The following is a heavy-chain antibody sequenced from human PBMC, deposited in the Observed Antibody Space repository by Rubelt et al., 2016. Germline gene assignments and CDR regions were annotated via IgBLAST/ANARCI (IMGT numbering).Heavy chain of an antibody. D-gene: IGHD3-10*01. V-gene: IGHV4-39*02. Sequence: QLQLQESGPGLVKPSETLSLTCTVSGGSISSGPYFWGWIRQPPGKALEWIGSIYSSGSTYYNPSLQGRVTISVDTSKNHFALKRTSVTAADTAVYYCARLRGGTDYWGQGTLVTVSS. CDR2: IYSSGST. CDR1: GGSISSGPYF. CDR3: ARLRGGTDY. J-gene: IGHJ4*02.